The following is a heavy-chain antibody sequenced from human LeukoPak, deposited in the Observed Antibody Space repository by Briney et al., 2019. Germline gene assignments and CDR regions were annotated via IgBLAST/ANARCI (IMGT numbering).Heavy chain of an antibody. Sequence: GGSLRLSCAASGFTFSSYEMNWVRQAPGKGLEWVSYISSSGSTIYYADSVKGRFTISRDNAKNSLYLQMNSLRAEDTAVYYCARGPPYYYDTDDAFDIWGQGTMVTVSS. CDR3: ARGPPYYYDTDDAFDI. CDR1: GFTFSSYE. CDR2: ISSSGSTI. D-gene: IGHD3-22*01. V-gene: IGHV3-48*03. J-gene: IGHJ3*02.